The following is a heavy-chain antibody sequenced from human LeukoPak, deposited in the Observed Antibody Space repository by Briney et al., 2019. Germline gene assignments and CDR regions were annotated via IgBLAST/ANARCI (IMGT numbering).Heavy chain of an antibody. V-gene: IGHV1-24*01. J-gene: IGHJ4*02. Sequence: ASVKVSCKVSGYTLTELSMHWVRQAPGKGLEWMGGFDPEDGETVYAQRFQGRVTMTEDTSTDTAYKELSSLRSEDTAVYYCATGSLRLGEFSLGYWGQGTLVTVSS. CDR1: GYTLTELS. CDR3: ATGSLRLGEFSLGY. D-gene: IGHD3-16*02. CDR2: FDPEDGET.